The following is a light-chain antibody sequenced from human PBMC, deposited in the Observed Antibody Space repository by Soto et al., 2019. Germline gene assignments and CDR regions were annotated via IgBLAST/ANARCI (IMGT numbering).Light chain of an antibody. J-gene: IGKJ1*01. CDR3: QQYKSYTWT. Sequence: DIQMTQSPSTLSASLGDRVTITCRASQSISSWLAWYQQKPGKAPDLLIYAASSLQSGVPSRFSGSGSGTDFTLSISSLQPDDFATYYCQQYKSYTWTFGQGTKVEIK. V-gene: IGKV1-5*01. CDR2: AAS. CDR1: QSISSW.